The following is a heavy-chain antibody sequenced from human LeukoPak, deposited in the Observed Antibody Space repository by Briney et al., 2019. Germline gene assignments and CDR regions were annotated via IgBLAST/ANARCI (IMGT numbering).Heavy chain of an antibody. CDR2: IYSGGST. CDR1: GFTFSSYS. Sequence: PGGSLRLSCAASGFTFSSYSMNWVRQAPGKGLEWVSVIYSGGSTYYADSVKGRFTISRDNSKNTLYLQMNSLRAEDTAVYYCARETYGSGSYYGDYYYYMDVWGKGTTVTISS. J-gene: IGHJ6*03. D-gene: IGHD3-10*01. CDR3: ARETYGSGSYYGDYYYYMDV. V-gene: IGHV3-53*01.